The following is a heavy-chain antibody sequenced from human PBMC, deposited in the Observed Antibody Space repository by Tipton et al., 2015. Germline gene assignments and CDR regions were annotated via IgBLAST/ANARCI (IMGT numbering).Heavy chain of an antibody. V-gene: IGHV3-72*01. Sequence: SLRLSCATSGFTLSDRHVDWVRQAPGKGLEWVGRSKDKPDSYATIYAASVNGRFTISRDDSKNSLYLQMNSLKTEDTAAYYCVRDSGRYAFDYWGQGTLVTVSS. J-gene: IGHJ4*02. CDR2: SKDKPDSYAT. CDR1: GFTLSDRH. CDR3: VRDSGRYAFDY. D-gene: IGHD1-26*01.